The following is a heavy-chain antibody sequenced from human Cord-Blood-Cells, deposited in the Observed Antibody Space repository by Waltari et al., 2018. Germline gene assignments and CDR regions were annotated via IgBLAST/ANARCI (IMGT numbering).Heavy chain of an antibody. CDR2: INHSGRT. Sequence: QVQLQQWGAGLLNPSETLSLTCAVYGGSFSVYYWSWIRQPPWKGLAWIGEINHSGRTNYTPSLKSRVTTSVDTSKNQFSLKLSSGAAADTAVYYCARDISVGGTASDYWGQGTLVTVSS. CDR3: ARDISVGGTASDY. V-gene: IGHV4-34*01. D-gene: IGHD2-15*01. J-gene: IGHJ4*02. CDR1: GGSFSVYY.